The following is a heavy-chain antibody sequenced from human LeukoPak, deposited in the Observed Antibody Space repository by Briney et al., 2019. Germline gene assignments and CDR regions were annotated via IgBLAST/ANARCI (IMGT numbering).Heavy chain of an antibody. Sequence: GASVKVSCKASGYTFTGYYMHRVRQAPGQGLEWMGWINPNSGGTNYAQKFQGRVTMTRDTSISTAYMELSRLRSDDTAVYYCARVSGAYCSSTSCYVSSYYFDYWGQGTLVTVSS. V-gene: IGHV1-2*02. CDR1: GYTFTGYY. J-gene: IGHJ4*02. CDR2: INPNSGGT. D-gene: IGHD2-2*01. CDR3: ARVSGAYCSSTSCYVSSYYFDY.